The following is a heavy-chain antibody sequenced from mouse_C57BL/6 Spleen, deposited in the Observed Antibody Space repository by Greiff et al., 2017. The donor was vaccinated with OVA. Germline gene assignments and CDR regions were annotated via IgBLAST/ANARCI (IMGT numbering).Heavy chain of an antibody. CDR1: GYTFTSYW. CDR2: IDPSDSYT. CDR3: ARPLDSSGYPWFAY. J-gene: IGHJ3*01. Sequence: QVQLQQPGAELVMPGASVKLSCKASGYTFTSYWMHWVKQRPGQGLEWIGEIDPSDSYTNYNQKFKGKSTLTVDKSSSTAYTQLSSLTSEDSAVYYCARPLDSSGYPWFAYWGQGTLVTVSA. V-gene: IGHV1-69*01. D-gene: IGHD3-2*02.